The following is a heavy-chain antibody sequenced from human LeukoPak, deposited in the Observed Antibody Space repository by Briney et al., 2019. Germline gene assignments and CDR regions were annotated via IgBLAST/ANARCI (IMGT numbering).Heavy chain of an antibody. CDR1: GGSISSYY. CDR2: IYYSGST. V-gene: IGHV4-59*08. D-gene: IGHD6-19*01. Sequence: SETLSLTCNVAGGSISSYYWSWIRQPPGKGPEWIGYIYYSGSTNYNPSLKSRVTISVDTSKNQFSLKLSTVTAADTAVYYCARHEDSSGWSGTVPWGQGTLVTVSS. J-gene: IGHJ4*02. CDR3: ARHEDSSGWSGTVP.